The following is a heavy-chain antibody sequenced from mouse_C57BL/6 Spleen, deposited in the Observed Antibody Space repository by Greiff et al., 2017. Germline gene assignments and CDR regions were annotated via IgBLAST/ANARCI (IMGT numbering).Heavy chain of an antibody. D-gene: IGHD2-2*01. CDR3: TSYGYDERAMDY. CDR2: IDPEDGDT. V-gene: IGHV14-1*01. J-gene: IGHJ4*01. CDR1: GFNIKDYY. Sequence: EVQLQQSGAELVRPGASVKLSCTASGFNIKDYYMHWVKQRPEQGLEWIGRIDPEDGDTEYAPKFQGKATMTADTSSTTAYLQLSSLTSEDAAVYYGTSYGYDERAMDYWGQGTSVTVSS.